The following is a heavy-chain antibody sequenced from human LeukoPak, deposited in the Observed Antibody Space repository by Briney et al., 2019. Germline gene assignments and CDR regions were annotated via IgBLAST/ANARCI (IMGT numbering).Heavy chain of an antibody. J-gene: IGHJ3*01. CDR3: ARDVGATTSATFDL. D-gene: IGHD1-26*01. Sequence: GGSLRLSCAASGFTFSSYGMTWVRQAPGKGLEWISYITSSGTSTYYPVSVRGRFTISRDNARNSVYLQMKYLRADDTAVYYCARDVGATTSATFDLWGQGTMVTVSS. CDR1: GFTFSSYG. CDR2: ITSSGTST. V-gene: IGHV3-48*04.